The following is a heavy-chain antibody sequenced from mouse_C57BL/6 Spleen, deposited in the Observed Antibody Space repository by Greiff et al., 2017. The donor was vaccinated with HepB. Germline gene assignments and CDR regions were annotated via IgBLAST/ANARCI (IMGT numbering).Heavy chain of an antibody. CDR3: VGGTNFDV. Sequence: QVQLKESGAELVRPGTSVKVSCKASGYAFTNYLIEWVKQRPGQGLEWIGVINPGSGGTNYNEKFKGKATLTADTSSSTAYMQLSSLTSEDSAVFFCVGGTNFDVWGTGTTVTVSS. J-gene: IGHJ1*03. CDR2: INPGSGGT. CDR1: GYAFTNYL. D-gene: IGHD4-1*01. V-gene: IGHV1-54*01.